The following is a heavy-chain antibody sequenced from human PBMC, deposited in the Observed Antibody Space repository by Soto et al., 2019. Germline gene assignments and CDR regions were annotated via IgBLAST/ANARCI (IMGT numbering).Heavy chain of an antibody. CDR3: ARRLSGSSWYVYYYGMDV. CDR2: IYYSGST. Sequence: SETLSLTCTVSGGSISSSSYYWGWIRQPPGKGLEWIGSIYYSGSTYYNPSLKSRVTISVDTSKNQFSLKLSSVTAADTAVYYCARRLSGSSWYVYYYGMDVWGQGTKVTVSS. V-gene: IGHV4-39*01. CDR1: GGSISSSSYY. J-gene: IGHJ6*02. D-gene: IGHD6-13*01.